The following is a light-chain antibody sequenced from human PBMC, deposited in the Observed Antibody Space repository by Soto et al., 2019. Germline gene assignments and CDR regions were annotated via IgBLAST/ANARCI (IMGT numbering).Light chain of an antibody. CDR3: SSYTSSNTLV. Sequence: QSALTQPASVSGYPGQSITISCTGTSSDVGAYNYVSWYQQHPGKAPKLMIFEVSDRPSGVSNRFSGSKSGNTASLTISGLQAEDEADYYFSSYTSSNTLVFGGGTKVTVL. J-gene: IGLJ2*01. V-gene: IGLV2-14*01. CDR2: EVS. CDR1: SSDVGAYNY.